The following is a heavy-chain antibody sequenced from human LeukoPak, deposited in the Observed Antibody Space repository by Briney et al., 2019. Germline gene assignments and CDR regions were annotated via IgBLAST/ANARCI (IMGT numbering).Heavy chain of an antibody. V-gene: IGHV3-20*04. J-gene: IGHJ3*02. CDR2: INWNGGST. CDR3: ARERKYQLGNPAPGAFDI. Sequence: GGSLRLSCAASGFTFDDYGMSWVRQAPGKGLERVSGINWNGGSTGYADSVKGRFTISRDNAKNSLYLQMNSLRAEDTALYYCARERKYQLGNPAPGAFDIWGQGTMVTVSS. D-gene: IGHD2-2*01. CDR1: GFTFDDYG.